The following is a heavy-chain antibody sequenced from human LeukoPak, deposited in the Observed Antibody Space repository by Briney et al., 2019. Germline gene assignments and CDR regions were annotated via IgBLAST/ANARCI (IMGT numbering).Heavy chain of an antibody. D-gene: IGHD1-26*01. CDR2: IKPDGSLI. J-gene: IGHJ4*02. V-gene: IGHV3-7*01. Sequence: PGRSLRLSCAASRFTFSTYWMTWVRQGRGKGLDRVANIKPDGSLIYYVDSVKGRFTISRDNAKNSLYLQMNSLRAEDTAVYYCAKWELYSGFYYIDYWGQGTLATVSS. CDR3: AKWELYSGFYYIDY. CDR1: RFTFSTYW.